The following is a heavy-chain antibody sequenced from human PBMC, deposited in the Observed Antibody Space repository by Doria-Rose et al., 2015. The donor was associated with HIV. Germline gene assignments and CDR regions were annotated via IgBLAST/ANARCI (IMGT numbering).Heavy chain of an antibody. D-gene: IGHD3-10*01. Sequence: VQLQESGPGLVKPAETLSLTCTVSGGSISSYYWNWIRQPPGKGLEWIGYIYSSGSTHYNSSLKSRVTISIDTSKNQFSLKLSSVSAADTAVYYCARFRPSRGIYYSLAVWGKGTTVTVSS. CDR3: ARFRPSRGIYYSLAV. CDR1: GGSISSYY. CDR2: IYSSGST. V-gene: IGHV4-4*09. J-gene: IGHJ6*03.